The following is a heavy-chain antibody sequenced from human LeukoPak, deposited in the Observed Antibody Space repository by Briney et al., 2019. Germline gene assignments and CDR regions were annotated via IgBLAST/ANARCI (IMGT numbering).Heavy chain of an antibody. Sequence: PSETLPLTCAVSGASISSGNYYSWVRQSPGKGLEWIAEIQHTGRTFYNPSLRSRVTMSADISKNQVSARLTSLTAADTAVYYCARGSPLNWGGLAYFQHWGQGTLVTVSS. CDR1: GASISSGNY. V-gene: IGHV4-4*02. D-gene: IGHD3-16*01. CDR2: IQHTGRT. J-gene: IGHJ1*01. CDR3: ARGSPLNWGGLAYFQH.